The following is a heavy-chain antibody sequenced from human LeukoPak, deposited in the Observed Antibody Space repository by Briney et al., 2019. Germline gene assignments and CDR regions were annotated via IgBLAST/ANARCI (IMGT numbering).Heavy chain of an antibody. CDR2: INAGNGNT. D-gene: IGHD5-18*01. CDR3: ARASGYRYLGYYFDY. J-gene: IGHJ4*02. CDR1: GYTFTSYA. Sequence: ASVKVSCKASGYTFTSYAMHWVRQAPGQRLEWMGWINAGNGNTKYSQEFQGRVTITRDTSASTAYMELSSLRSEDMAVYYCARASGYRYLGYYFDYWGQGTLVTVSS. V-gene: IGHV1-3*03.